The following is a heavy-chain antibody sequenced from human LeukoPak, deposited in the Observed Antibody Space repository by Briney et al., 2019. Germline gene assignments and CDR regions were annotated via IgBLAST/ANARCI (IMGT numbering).Heavy chain of an antibody. V-gene: IGHV1-24*01. D-gene: IGHD5-18*01. CDR1: GYTLTELS. J-gene: IGHJ4*02. CDR2: FDPEDGET. CDR3: ATGPAAVVISSFDY. Sequence: ASVKVSCKVSGYTLTELSMHVVRQAPGKGLEWMGGFDPEDGETIYAQKFQGRVTMTEDTSTDTAYMELSSLRSEDTAVYYCATGPAAVVISSFDYWGQGTLVTVSS.